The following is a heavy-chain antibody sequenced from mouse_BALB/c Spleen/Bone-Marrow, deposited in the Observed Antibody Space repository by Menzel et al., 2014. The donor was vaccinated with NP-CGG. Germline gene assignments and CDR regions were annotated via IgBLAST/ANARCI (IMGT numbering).Heavy chain of an antibody. D-gene: IGHD4-1*01. CDR3: VRHWEGY. V-gene: IGHV5-12-2*01. CDR2: ISNGGDIT. J-gene: IGHJ3*01. Sequence: EVQLVESGGGLVQPGGSLKLSCAASGFAFSSYTMSWIRQTPEKRLEWVAYISNGGDITYYPDTVKGRFTISRDNAKNTLYLQMNSLKSEDTAMYHCVRHWEGYWGRGTLVTVSA. CDR1: GFAFSSYT.